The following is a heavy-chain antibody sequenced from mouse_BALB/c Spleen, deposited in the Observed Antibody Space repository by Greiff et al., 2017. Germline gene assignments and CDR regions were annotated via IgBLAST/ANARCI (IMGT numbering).Heavy chain of an antibody. CDR3: ARSLYGNSWFAY. J-gene: IGHJ3*01. CDR2: ISSGSSTI. V-gene: IGHV5-17*02. Sequence: EVHLVESGGGLVQPGGSRKLSCAASGFTFSSFGMHWVRQAPEKGLEWVAYISSGSSTIYYADTVKGRFTISRDNPKNTLFLQMTSLRSEDTAMYYCARSLYGNSWFAYWGQGTLVTVSA. D-gene: IGHD2-1*01. CDR1: GFTFSSFG.